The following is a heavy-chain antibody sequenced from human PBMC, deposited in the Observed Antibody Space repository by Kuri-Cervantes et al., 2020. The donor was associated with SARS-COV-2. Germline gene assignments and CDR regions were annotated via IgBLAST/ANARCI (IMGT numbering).Heavy chain of an antibody. D-gene: IGHD6-19*01. CDR1: GFTFSSYA. V-gene: IGHV3-23*01. CDR2: IGGSGGST. J-gene: IGHJ5*02. CDR3: AKVINSGSWFDP. Sequence: GGSLRLSGAASGFTFSSYAMSWVRQAPGKGLEWVSAIGGSGGSTYYADSVKGRFTISRDNSKNTPYLQMNSLRAEDTAVYYCAKVINSGSWFDPWGQGTLVTVSS.